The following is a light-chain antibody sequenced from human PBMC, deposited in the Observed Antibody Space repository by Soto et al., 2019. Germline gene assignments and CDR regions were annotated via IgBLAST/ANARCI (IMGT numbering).Light chain of an antibody. CDR2: EVS. CDR3: SSYAGSNNLM. J-gene: IGLJ3*02. Sequence: QSALTQPPSASGSPGQSVTISCTGTSSDIGRYNYVSWYQQHPGKAPKLMIYEVSKRPSGVPDRFSGSKSGNTASLTVSGLQAEDEADYYCSSYAGSNNLMFGGGTKLTVL. V-gene: IGLV2-8*01. CDR1: SSDIGRYNY.